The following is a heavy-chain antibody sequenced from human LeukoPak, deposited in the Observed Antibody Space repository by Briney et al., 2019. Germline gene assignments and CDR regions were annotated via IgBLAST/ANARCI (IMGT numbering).Heavy chain of an antibody. CDR1: GGSISSYY. V-gene: IGHV4-59*12. Sequence: SETLSLTCTVSGGSISSYYWSWIRQPPGKGLEWIGYIYYSGSTNYNPSLKSRVTISVDTSKNQFSLKLSSVTAADTAVYYCARVKIVATIFYYFDYWGQGTLVTVSS. CDR2: IYYSGST. CDR3: ARVKIVATIFYYFDY. D-gene: IGHD5-12*01. J-gene: IGHJ4*02.